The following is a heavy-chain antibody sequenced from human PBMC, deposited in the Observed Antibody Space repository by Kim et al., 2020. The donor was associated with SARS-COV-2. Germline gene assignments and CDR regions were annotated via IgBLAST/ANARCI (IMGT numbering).Heavy chain of an antibody. V-gene: IGHV3-21*01. Sequence: GGSLRLSCAASGFTFGDYSFIWVRQAPGKGREWVSSISSSSSYIYYEDSVQGRFTVSRDNAKKSLYLQMNNLRPEDTAVYFCARVILPRFQLFD. CDR1: GFTFGDYS. CDR2: ISSSSSYI. D-gene: IGHD2-15*01. J-gene: IGHJ5*01. CDR3: ARVILPRFQLFD.